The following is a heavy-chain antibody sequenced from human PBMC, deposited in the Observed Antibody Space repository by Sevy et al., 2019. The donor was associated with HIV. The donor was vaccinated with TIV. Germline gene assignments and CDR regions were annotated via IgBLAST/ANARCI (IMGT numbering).Heavy chain of an antibody. CDR1: GFTFSNYV. J-gene: IGHJ4*02. V-gene: IGHV3-23*01. Sequence: GGSLRLSCAASGFTFSNYVMNWVRQAPGKGLEWVSVISHGGGTTYYADSVKGRFTNSRDDSKDTVYLEMNSLRAEDTAVYYCARRYLPSAPPALDYWGQGTLVTVSS. CDR3: ARRYLPSAPPALDY. CDR2: ISHGGGTT. D-gene: IGHD2-2*01.